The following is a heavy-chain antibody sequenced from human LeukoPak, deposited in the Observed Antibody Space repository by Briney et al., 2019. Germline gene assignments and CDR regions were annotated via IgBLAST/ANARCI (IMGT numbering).Heavy chain of an antibody. Sequence: GGSLRLSCAASGFTVSSYSMNWIRQAPGKGLECVSVIYSGSTTYYADSVKGRFTISRDNSKNTLYLQMNSLRAEDTAVYYCARSTVVTMTQHYFDYWGQGALVTVSS. D-gene: IGHD3-22*01. CDR1: GFTVSSYS. CDR3: ARSTVVTMTQHYFDY. J-gene: IGHJ4*02. V-gene: IGHV3-53*01. CDR2: IYSGSTT.